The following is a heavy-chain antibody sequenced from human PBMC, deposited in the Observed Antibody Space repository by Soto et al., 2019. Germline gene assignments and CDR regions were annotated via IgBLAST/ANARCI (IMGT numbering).Heavy chain of an antibody. D-gene: IGHD6-13*01. Sequence: GGSLRLSCAASGFTFSSYGMHWVRQAPGKGLEWVAVIWYDGSNKYYADSVKGRFTISRDNSKNTLYLQMNSLRAEDTAVYYCAGGMEWQQLVHYYYGMDVWGQGTTVTVSS. CDR1: GFTFSSYG. V-gene: IGHV3-33*01. J-gene: IGHJ6*02. CDR3: AGGMEWQQLVHYYYGMDV. CDR2: IWYDGSNK.